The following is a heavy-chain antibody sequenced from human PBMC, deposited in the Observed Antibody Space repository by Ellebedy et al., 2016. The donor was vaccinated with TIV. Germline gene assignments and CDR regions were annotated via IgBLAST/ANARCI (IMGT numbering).Heavy chain of an antibody. V-gene: IGHV4-39*07. J-gene: IGHJ6*02. CDR3: ASGNGVRPRTYGMDV. CDR1: GGSISSSSYY. Sequence: SETLSLTXTVSGGSISSSSYYWGWIRQPPGKGLEWIGSIYYSGSTYYNPSLKSRVTISVDTSKNQFSLKLSSVTAADTAVYYCASGNGVRPRTYGMDVWGQGTTVTVSS. CDR2: IYYSGST. D-gene: IGHD3-10*01.